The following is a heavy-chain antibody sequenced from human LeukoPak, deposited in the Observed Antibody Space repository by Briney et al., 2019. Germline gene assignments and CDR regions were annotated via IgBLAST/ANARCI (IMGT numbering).Heavy chain of an antibody. J-gene: IGHJ4*02. CDR2: ISGSGGST. D-gene: IGHD3-22*01. Sequence: GGSLRLSCAASGFTFSSYAMSWVRQAPGKGLEWVSAISGSGGSTYYADSVKGRFTISRDNSKNTLYLQMNSLRAEDTAVYYCARAPVHYDSSGYNDYWGQGTLVTVSS. CDR1: GFTFSSYA. V-gene: IGHV3-23*01. CDR3: ARAPVHYDSSGYNDY.